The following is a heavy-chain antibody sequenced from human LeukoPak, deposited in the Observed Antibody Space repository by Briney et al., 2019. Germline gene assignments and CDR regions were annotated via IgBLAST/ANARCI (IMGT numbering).Heavy chain of an antibody. V-gene: IGHV3-23*01. Sequence: GGSLRLSCAASGFTFSGYAMSWVRQAPGKGLEWVSAISGSGGSTYYADSVKGRFTIPRDNSKNTLYLQMNSLRAEDTAVYYCAKGASDCSSTSCYPLDAFDIWGQGTMVTVSS. CDR1: GFTFSGYA. CDR2: ISGSGGST. D-gene: IGHD2-2*01. J-gene: IGHJ3*02. CDR3: AKGASDCSSTSCYPLDAFDI.